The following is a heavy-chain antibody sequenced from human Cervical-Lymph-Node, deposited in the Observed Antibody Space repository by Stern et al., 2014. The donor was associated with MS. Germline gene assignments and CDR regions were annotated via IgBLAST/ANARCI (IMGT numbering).Heavy chain of an antibody. Sequence: EVQLEESGPEVKRPGASLKISCQASGYTFNSYWIGWVRQMPGEGLEVSALIFPGGSDNKYTPSFQGEVTNSANKPSSAAYLQRNNLKASDTAISYCARQRYFDYWGQGTLVTVSS. CDR2: IFPGGSDN. J-gene: IGHJ4*02. V-gene: IGHV5-51*01. CDR1: GYTFNSYW. CDR3: ARQRYFDY.